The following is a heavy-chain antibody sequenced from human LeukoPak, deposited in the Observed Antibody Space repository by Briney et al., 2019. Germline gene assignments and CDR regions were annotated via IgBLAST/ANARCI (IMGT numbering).Heavy chain of an antibody. CDR1: GYTFTSYG. CDR2: ISAYNGNT. V-gene: IGHV1-18*01. J-gene: IGHJ4*02. Sequence: ASVKVSCKASGYTFTSYGISWVRQAPGQGLEWMGWISAYNGNTNYAQKLQGRVTMTTDTSTSTAYMELRSLRSDDTAVYYCARDRYDFWSSYYSSGGDFDYWGQGTLVTVSS. D-gene: IGHD3-3*01. CDR3: ARDRYDFWSSYYSSGGDFDY.